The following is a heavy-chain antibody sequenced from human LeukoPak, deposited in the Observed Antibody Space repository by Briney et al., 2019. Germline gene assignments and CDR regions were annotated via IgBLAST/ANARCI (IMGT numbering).Heavy chain of an antibody. D-gene: IGHD3-10*01. CDR1: GFTFSNCA. J-gene: IGHJ4*02. CDR3: AKDKALYGSRSYYPFFYFDY. CDR2: ISGSGGST. V-gene: IGHV3-23*01. Sequence: SGGSLRLSCAASGFTFSNCAMSWVRQAPGKGLEWVSGISGSGGSTYYADSVKGRFTISRDNSKNTLYLQMNSLRAEDTAVYYCAKDKALYGSRSYYPFFYFDYWGQGILVTVSS.